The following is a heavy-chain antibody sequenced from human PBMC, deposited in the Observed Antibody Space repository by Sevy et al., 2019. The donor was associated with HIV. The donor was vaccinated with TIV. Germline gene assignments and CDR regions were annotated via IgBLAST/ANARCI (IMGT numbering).Heavy chain of an antibody. D-gene: IGHD2-15*01. CDR2: IKSKTDGGTT. CDR3: STGGLYCSGGSCSSEGFDF. V-gene: IGHV3-15*01. J-gene: IGHJ4*02. CDR1: GFTFSSYA. Sequence: GGSLRLSCAASGFTFSSYAMSWVRQAPGKGLEWVGRIKSKTDGGTTDYAAPLKGRFTISRDDSKNTLYLQMNSLKSEDTAVYYCSTGGLYCSGGSCSSEGFDFWGQGTLVTVSS.